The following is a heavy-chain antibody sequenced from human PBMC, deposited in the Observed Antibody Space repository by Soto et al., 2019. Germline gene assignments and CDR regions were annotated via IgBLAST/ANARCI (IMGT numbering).Heavy chain of an antibody. D-gene: IGHD1-26*01. CDR2: INRSGGT. Sequence: QVQLQQGGAGLLKPSETLSLSCAVNGGSLSGHYWSWIRQAPGKGLEWIGEINRSGGTNYDPSLKRRVTISVDASKNQFSLKMNSVTAADTAVYYCARAPIIGATFFDIWGQGSLVTVSS. J-gene: IGHJ4*02. CDR1: GGSLSGHY. CDR3: ARAPIIGATFFDI. V-gene: IGHV4-34*01.